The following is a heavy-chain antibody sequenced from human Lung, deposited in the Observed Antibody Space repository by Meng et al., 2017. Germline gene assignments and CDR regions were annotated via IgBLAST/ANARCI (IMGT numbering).Heavy chain of an antibody. D-gene: IGHD1/OR15-1a*01. CDR2: INRSGSN. CDR3: ERSKQANWYFDL. Sequence: HVQLERGCEVMLECLEHLSLTWVYSCMSLGGSFWRWSRQPLWKGLEWIREINRSGSNTYTPTLRSRVTISVDTYNNQFSLKLSSVTDADTAVYYCERSKQANWYFDLWGRGTLVTVSS. J-gene: IGHJ2*01. CDR1: CMSLGGSF. V-gene: IGHV4-34*01.